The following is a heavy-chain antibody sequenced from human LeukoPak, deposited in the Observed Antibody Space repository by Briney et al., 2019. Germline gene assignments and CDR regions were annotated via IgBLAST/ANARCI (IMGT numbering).Heavy chain of an antibody. CDR1: GYTFSGYY. V-gene: IGHV1-2*02. J-gene: IGHJ6*03. CDR2: INPNSGGT. D-gene: IGHD3-3*01. Sequence: ASVKVSCKASGYTFSGYYMHWVRQAPGQGLEWVGWINPNSGGTNYAQKFQGRVTMTRDTSISTAYMELSRLRSDDTAVYYCARDPDYDLDYYYMDVWGKGTTVTVSS. CDR3: ARDPDYDLDYYYMDV.